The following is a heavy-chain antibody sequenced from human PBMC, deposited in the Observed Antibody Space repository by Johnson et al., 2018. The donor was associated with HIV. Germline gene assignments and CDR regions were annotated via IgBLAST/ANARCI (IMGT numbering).Heavy chain of an antibody. Sequence: VQLVESGGGLVRPGGSLRLSCAASGFIFSDYYMSWVRQAPGKGLEWVGRIKSKTGGGTTDYAAPVKGRFTISRDNSKNTLYLQMNSLRAEDTAVYYCARSWELGETAFDIWGQGTMVTVSS. D-gene: IGHD1-26*01. J-gene: IGHJ3*02. V-gene: IGHV3-15*01. CDR2: IKSKTGGGTT. CDR3: ARSWELGETAFDI. CDR1: GFIFSDYY.